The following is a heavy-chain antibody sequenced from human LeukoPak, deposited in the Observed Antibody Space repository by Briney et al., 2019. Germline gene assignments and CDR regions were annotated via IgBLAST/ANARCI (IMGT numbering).Heavy chain of an antibody. CDR3: ARGPGYGSGGRSADHYFYGKGV. D-gene: IGHD2-15*01. Sequence: SETLSLTCTLSGGSISSLYWRWLRPPPGEVREWIGYIYYCGHKNYNPSLKTRVPISVDTSKTQFSLKLAAGDAADPPVYSCARGPGYGSGGRSADHYFYGKGVWGKGTTVTVS. CDR2: IYYCGHK. V-gene: IGHV4-59*11. J-gene: IGHJ6*04. CDR1: GGSISSLY.